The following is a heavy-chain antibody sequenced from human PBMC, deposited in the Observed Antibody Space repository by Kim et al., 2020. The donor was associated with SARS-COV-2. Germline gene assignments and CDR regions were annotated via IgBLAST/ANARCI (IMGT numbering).Heavy chain of an antibody. V-gene: IGHV4-34*01. J-gene: IGHJ4*02. Sequence: SETLSLTCAVYGGSFSGYYWSWIRQPPGKGLEWIGEINHSGRTNHNPSLKSRVTISVDTSKNQFSLKVNFVTAADTAVYYCARGTIPSGHSDYWGQGIL. D-gene: IGHD3-22*01. CDR2: INHSGRT. CDR1: GGSFSGYY. CDR3: ARGTIPSGHSDY.